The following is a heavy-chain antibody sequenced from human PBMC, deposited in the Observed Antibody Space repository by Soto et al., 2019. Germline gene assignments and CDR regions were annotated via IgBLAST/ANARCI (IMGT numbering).Heavy chain of an antibody. J-gene: IGHJ4*02. V-gene: IGHV4-30-2*01. CDR2: IFPSGTT. CDR1: GGSLSGATYS. Sequence: SETLSLTCGVSGGSLSGATYSWNWIRQPPGKGLEWIGYIFPSGTTYYNPSLKSRVTISIDVSKNQFSLSLRSLTAADTAVYYCARSREFDYWGQGTLVTVSS. CDR3: ARSREFDY.